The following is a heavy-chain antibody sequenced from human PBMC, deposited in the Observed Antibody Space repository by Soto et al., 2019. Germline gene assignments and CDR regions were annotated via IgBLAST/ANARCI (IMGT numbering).Heavy chain of an antibody. J-gene: IGHJ4*02. Sequence: ASVKVSCKASGYTFSTYAMHWVRQAPGQRLEWMGWINGDNGNTRYSQKFQGRVTITRDTSPSTAYMELSSLRSEDTAVYYCARDPHYYDTTGYCLDYWGQGTLVTVAS. CDR3: ARDPHYYDTTGYCLDY. V-gene: IGHV1-3*01. D-gene: IGHD3-22*01. CDR1: GYTFSTYA. CDR2: INGDNGNT.